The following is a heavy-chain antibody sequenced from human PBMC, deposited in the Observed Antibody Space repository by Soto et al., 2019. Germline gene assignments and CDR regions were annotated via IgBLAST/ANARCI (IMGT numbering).Heavy chain of an antibody. CDR3: ARNEQLGPYYAMDV. V-gene: IGHV3-7*05. CDR1: GFTFGSYW. CDR2: IKEDGSEK. D-gene: IGHD6-13*01. J-gene: IGHJ6*02. Sequence: GGSLRLSCAASGFTFGSYWMSWVRQAPGKGLEWVANIKEDGSEKYFVDSVKGRFTISRDNAKNSLYLQMNSLRGEDTAVYYCARNEQLGPYYAMDVWGQGTTVTVSS.